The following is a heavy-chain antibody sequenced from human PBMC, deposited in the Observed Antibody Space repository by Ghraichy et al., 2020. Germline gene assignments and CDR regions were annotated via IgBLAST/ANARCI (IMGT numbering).Heavy chain of an antibody. V-gene: IGHV3-33*01. CDR3: ARVVVGGNYAHFDY. D-gene: IGHD4-23*01. Sequence: GGSLRLSCAASGFTFSSYGMHWVRQAPGKGLEWVAVIWYDGSNKYYADSVKGRFTISRDNSKNTLYLQMNSLRAEDTAVYYCARVVVGGNYAHFDYWGQGTLVTVSS. J-gene: IGHJ4*02. CDR2: IWYDGSNK. CDR1: GFTFSSYG.